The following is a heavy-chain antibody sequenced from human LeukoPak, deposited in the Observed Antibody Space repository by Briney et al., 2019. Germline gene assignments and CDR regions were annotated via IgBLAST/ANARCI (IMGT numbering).Heavy chain of an antibody. Sequence: GGSLRLSCAASGFTFSSYEMNWVRQAPGKGLEWVSYISSSGSTIYYADSVKGRFTISRDDAKNSLYLQMNSLRVEDTAVYYCARGDSTGAFDIWGQGTMVTVSS. J-gene: IGHJ3*02. D-gene: IGHD1-14*01. V-gene: IGHV3-48*03. CDR3: ARGDSTGAFDI. CDR2: ISSSGSTI. CDR1: GFTFSSYE.